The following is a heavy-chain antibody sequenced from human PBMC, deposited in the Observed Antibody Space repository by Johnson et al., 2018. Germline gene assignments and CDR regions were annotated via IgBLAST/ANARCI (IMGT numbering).Heavy chain of an antibody. CDR1: GGSISNYY. V-gene: IGHV4-59*01. Sequence: QVQLQESGPGLVKPSETLSLTCTVSGGSISNYYWSWIRQPPGKGLEWIGYIYYSGSTNYNPSLKSRVTISVDTSKNQFSLKLTSVTAADTAVYYWARDGGLPGYGSGWYNWFDPWGQGTLVTVSS. D-gene: IGHD6-19*01. J-gene: IGHJ5*02. CDR3: ARDGGLPGYGSGWYNWFDP. CDR2: IYYSGST.